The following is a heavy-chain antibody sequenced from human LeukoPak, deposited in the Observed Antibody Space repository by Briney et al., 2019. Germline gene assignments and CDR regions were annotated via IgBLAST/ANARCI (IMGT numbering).Heavy chain of an antibody. Sequence: GRSLRLSCAASGFTFSSYWMSWVRQASGKGLEGVANIKQDGSEKYYVDSVKGRFTISRDNAKNSLYLQMNSLRAEDTAVYYCARRRGYKRAFDYWGQGTLVTVSS. V-gene: IGHV3-7*01. CDR1: GFTFSSYW. CDR3: ARRRGYKRAFDY. J-gene: IGHJ4*02. CDR2: IKQDGSEK. D-gene: IGHD5-18*01.